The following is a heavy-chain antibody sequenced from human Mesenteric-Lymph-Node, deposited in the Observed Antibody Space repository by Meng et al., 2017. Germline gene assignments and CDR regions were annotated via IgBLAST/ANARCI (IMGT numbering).Heavy chain of an antibody. CDR3: ARAGGSGSYYWFDP. J-gene: IGHJ5*02. CDR1: GFTFDDYG. CDR2: INWNGGST. D-gene: IGHD1-26*01. Sequence: GESLKISCAASGFTFDDYGMSWVRQAPGKGLEWVSGINWNGGSTGYADSVKGRFTISRDNAKNSLYLQMNSLRAEDTALYYCARAGGSGSYYWFDPWGQGTLVTGAS. V-gene: IGHV3-20*04.